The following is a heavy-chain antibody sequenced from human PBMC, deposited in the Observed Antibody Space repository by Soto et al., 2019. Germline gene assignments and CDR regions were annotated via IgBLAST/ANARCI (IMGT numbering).Heavy chain of an antibody. V-gene: IGHV3-30-3*01. CDR1: GFTFSSYA. J-gene: IGHJ5*02. CDR2: ISYDGSNK. D-gene: IGHD3-22*01. CDR3: ARGYYYDSSGYSWFDP. Sequence: QVQLVESGGGVVQPGRSLRLSCAASGFTFSSYAMHWVRQAPGKGLEWVAVISYDGSNKYYADSVKGRFTISRDNSENTLYLQMNSLRAEDTAVYYCARGYYYDSSGYSWFDPWGQGTLVTVSS.